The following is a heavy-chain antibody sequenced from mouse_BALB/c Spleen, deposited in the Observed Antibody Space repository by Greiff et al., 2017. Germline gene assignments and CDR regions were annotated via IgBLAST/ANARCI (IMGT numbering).Heavy chain of an antibody. D-gene: IGHD2-10*01. J-gene: IGHJ4*01. CDR3: ATYYGNSMDY. V-gene: IGHV1S81*02. CDR1: GYTFTSYW. Sequence: VQLQQPGAELVKPGASVKLSCKASGYTFTSYWMHWVKQRPGQGLEWIGEINPSNGRTNYNEKFKSKATLTVDKSSSTAYMQLSSLTSEDSAVYYCATYYGNSMDYWGQGTSVTVSS. CDR2: INPSNGRT.